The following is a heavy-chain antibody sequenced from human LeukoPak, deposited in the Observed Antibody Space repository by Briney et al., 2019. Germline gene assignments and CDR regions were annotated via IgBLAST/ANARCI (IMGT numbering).Heavy chain of an antibody. CDR3: ARDRPPASGIGSGSYTDY. D-gene: IGHD3-10*01. V-gene: IGHV1-2*06. J-gene: IGHJ4*02. CDR1: GYTFTGYY. CDR2: INPNSGGT. Sequence: ASVKVSCKASGYTFTGYYIHWVRQAPGQGLEWMGRINPNSGGTNYAQKFQGRVTMTRDTSISTAYMELSRLRSDDTAVYYCARDRPPASGIGSGSYTDYWGQGTLVTVSS.